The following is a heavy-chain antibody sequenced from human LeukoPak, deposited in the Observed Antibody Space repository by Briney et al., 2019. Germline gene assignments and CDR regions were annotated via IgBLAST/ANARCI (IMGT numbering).Heavy chain of an antibody. Sequence: KPSETLSPTCTVSGGSISSGGYYWSWIRQHPGKGLEWIGYIYYSGSTYYNPSLKSRVTISVDTSKNQFSLKLSSVTAADTAVYYCARVERSSGWILPLPGRGDYYYGMDVWGQGTTVTVSS. CDR2: IYYSGST. D-gene: IGHD6-19*01. CDR3: ARVERSSGWILPLPGRGDYYYGMDV. J-gene: IGHJ6*02. V-gene: IGHV4-31*03. CDR1: GGSISSGGYY.